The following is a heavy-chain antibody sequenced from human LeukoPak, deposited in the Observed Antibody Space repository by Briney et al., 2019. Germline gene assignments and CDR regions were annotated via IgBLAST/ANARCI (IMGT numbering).Heavy chain of an antibody. CDR1: GYTFTDYN. D-gene: IGHD3-3*01. CDR3: ARGPYYDFRLGY. CDR2: INTNSGGK. Sequence: ASVKVSCKASGYTFTDYNIHWVRQAPGQGLEWMGRINTNSGGKNYAQNFQGRVTMTRDSSISTASMELSRLTSDDTAVYYCARGPYYDFRLGYWGQGTLVAVSS. V-gene: IGHV1-2*06. J-gene: IGHJ4*02.